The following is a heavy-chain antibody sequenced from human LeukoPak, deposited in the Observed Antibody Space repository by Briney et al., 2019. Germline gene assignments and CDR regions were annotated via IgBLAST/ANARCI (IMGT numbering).Heavy chain of an antibody. CDR1: GASITTSYYY. V-gene: IGHV4-39*01. CDR2: FHYSGST. CDR3: ARQVTFGYAYAYYFDF. J-gene: IGHJ4*02. D-gene: IGHD3-16*01. Sequence: SETLSLTCTVSGASITTSYYYWGWIRQPPGKGLEWIGNFHYSGSTYYDPSLKSRVTISVDTSKNQFSLRLSSVTAADTAVYYCARQVTFGYAYAYYFDFWGQGALVTVSS.